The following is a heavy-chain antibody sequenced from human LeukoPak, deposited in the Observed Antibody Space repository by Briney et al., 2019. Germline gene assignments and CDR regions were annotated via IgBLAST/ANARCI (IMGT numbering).Heavy chain of an antibody. CDR2: ISSSGSTI. CDR1: GFTFSSYE. Sequence: GGSLRLSYAASGFTFSSYEMNWVRQAPGKGLEWVSYISSSGSTIYYADSVKGRFTISRDNAKNSLYLQMNSLRAEDTAVYYCARRPYYDSSGALGNAGLWGQGTLVTVSS. V-gene: IGHV3-48*03. J-gene: IGHJ4*02. D-gene: IGHD3-22*01. CDR3: ARRPYYDSSGALGNAGL.